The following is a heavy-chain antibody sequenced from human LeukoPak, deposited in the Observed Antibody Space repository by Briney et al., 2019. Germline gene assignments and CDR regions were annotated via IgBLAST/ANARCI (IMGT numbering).Heavy chain of an antibody. V-gene: IGHV3-64D*06. CDR3: VKPYSSSWLDAFDI. D-gene: IGHD6-13*01. Sequence: GGSLRLSCAASGITLSSYDMHWVRQAPGKGLEYVSVISSNGGSIYYADSVKGRFTISRDNSKNTLYLQMSSLRAEDTAVYFCVKPYSSSWLDAFDIWGQGTMVTVSS. J-gene: IGHJ3*02. CDR2: ISSNGGSI. CDR1: GITLSSYD.